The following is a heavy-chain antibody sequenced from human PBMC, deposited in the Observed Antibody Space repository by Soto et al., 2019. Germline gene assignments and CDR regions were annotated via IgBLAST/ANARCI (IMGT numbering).Heavy chain of an antibody. D-gene: IGHD3-3*01. J-gene: IGHJ5*02. CDR1: GGSISSGGYY. CDR2: IFYTGST. V-gene: IGHV4-30-4*08. CDR3: ARVPFSSFGVADPPVGWFDP. Sequence: SETLSLTCTVSGGSISSGGYYWSWIRQHPGKGLEWIGYIFYTGSTYYNPSLRSRITISIDTSKNRFSLKLTSVTAADTAVYYCARVPFSSFGVADPPVGWFDPRGQGTLVTVSS.